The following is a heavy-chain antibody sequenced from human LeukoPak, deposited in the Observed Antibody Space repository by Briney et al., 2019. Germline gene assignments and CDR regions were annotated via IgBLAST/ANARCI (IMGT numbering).Heavy chain of an antibody. Sequence: SETLSLTCTVSGGSISSSSYYWGWIRQPPGKGLEWIGSIYYSGSTYYNPSLESRVTISVDTSKNQFSLKLSSVTAADTAVYYCARDTEYSSSWYSFVSVFYWFDPWGQGTLVTVSS. CDR1: GGSISSSSYY. D-gene: IGHD6-13*01. CDR2: IYYSGST. V-gene: IGHV4-39*07. CDR3: ARDTEYSSSWYSFVSVFYWFDP. J-gene: IGHJ5*02.